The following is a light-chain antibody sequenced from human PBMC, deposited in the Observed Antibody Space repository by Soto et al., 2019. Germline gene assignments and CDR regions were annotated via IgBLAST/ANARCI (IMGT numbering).Light chain of an antibody. J-gene: IGKJ3*01. CDR2: AAS. Sequence: DIQMTQSPASVSASVRDRVTITCRASQGISSWLAWYQQKPGKATKLLIYAASSLQSGVPSRFSGSGSGTNFTLTIRSLQPEEFATYYCQQSNSFPFSFGPWTKVDIK. CDR3: QQSNSFPFS. CDR1: QGISSW. V-gene: IGKV1-12*01.